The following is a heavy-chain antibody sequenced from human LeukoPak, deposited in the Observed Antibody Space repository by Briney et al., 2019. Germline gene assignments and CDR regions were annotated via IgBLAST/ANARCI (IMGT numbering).Heavy chain of an antibody. CDR1: GDSFTRSTYY. CDR3: ARLPALYSSNFDP. Sequence: PSETLPLICTVSGDSFTRSTYYWGWVRQTPRKGLEWIATIYHRGSRYYNPSLESRVTMSIDSNRFSLKLRSVTATDSGVYHCARLPALYSSNFDPGGRGALVIVSS. D-gene: IGHD2-21*01. CDR2: IYHRGSR. J-gene: IGHJ5*02. V-gene: IGHV4-39*02.